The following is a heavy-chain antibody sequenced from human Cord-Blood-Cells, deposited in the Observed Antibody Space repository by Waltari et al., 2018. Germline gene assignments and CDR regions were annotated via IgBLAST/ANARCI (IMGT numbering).Heavy chain of an antibody. J-gene: IGHJ4*02. CDR2: ISAYNSNT. D-gene: IGHD2-8*02. Sequence: VQLLQSGAEVKKPGASVKVSCKASCYTFTSYGISWVRQAPGQGLEWMGWISAYNSNTNYAQKLQGRVTMTTDTSTSTAYMELRSLRSDDTAVYYCARETSDCTGGVCYDYWGQGTLVTVSS. CDR3: ARETSDCTGGVCYDY. CDR1: CYTFTSYG. V-gene: IGHV1-18*01.